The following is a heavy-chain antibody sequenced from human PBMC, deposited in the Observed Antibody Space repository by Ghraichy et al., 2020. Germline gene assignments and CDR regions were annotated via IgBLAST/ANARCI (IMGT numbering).Heavy chain of an antibody. J-gene: IGHJ6*02. D-gene: IGHD1-14*01. V-gene: IGHV3-74*01. Sequence: GGSLRLSCAASGFTFSSYWMHWVRQAPGKGLVWVSRINSDGSSTSYADSVKGRFTISRDNAKNTLYLQMNSLRAEDTAVYYCASSAKTGPYYYYGMDVWGQGTTVTVSS. CDR2: INSDGSST. CDR3: ASSAKTGPYYYYGMDV. CDR1: GFTFSSYW.